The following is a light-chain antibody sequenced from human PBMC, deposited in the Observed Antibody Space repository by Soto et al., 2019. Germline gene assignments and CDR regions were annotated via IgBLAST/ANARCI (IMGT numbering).Light chain of an antibody. CDR2: AAS. J-gene: IGKJ3*01. Sequence: DIQMTQSPSSLSASVGDRVTITCRASQSISNYLNWYQQKPGKAPDLLIYAASSLQSGVPPRCNGSESGTDFTLTISSLQPEDFATYYCQQSYLTAVTFGPGTKVDVK. CDR3: QQSYLTAVT. V-gene: IGKV1-39*01. CDR1: QSISNY.